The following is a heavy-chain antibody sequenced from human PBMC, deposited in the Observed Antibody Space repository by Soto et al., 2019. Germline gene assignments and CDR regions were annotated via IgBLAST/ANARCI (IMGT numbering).Heavy chain of an antibody. CDR3: AIDTAPGGGLGY. V-gene: IGHV1-8*01. Sequence: ASVNVSCKASGYTFTRYDINWVRQATGQGRECMGWMNPNSGDACYALKFQGRVTMTRDTSISTAYLELNSLRSEDTAVYYCAIDTAPGGGLGYWGQGTLVTVSS. CDR1: GYTFTRYD. D-gene: IGHD5-18*01. CDR2: MNPNSGDA. J-gene: IGHJ4*02.